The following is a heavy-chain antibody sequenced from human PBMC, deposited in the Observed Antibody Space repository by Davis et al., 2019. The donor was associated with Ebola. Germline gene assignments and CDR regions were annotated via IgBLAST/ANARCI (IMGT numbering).Heavy chain of an antibody. CDR2: INPSGGST. V-gene: IGHV1-46*01. D-gene: IGHD4-17*01. CDR1: GYTFTGYY. CDR3: AREGGDYKTSSKPKEKYNWFDP. Sequence: ASVKVSCKASGYTFTGYYMHWVRQAPGQGLEWMGIINPSGGSTSYAQKFQGRVTMTRDTSTSTVYMELSSLRSEDTAVYYCAREGGDYKTSSKPKEKYNWFDPWGQGTLVTVSS. J-gene: IGHJ5*02.